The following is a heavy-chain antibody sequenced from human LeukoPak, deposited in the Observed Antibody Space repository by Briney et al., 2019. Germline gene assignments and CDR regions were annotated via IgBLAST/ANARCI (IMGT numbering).Heavy chain of an antibody. D-gene: IGHD2-15*01. Sequence: GGSLRLSCAASGITFSSYSINWVRRAPGKGLEWVSSISSSSSYIYYADSVKGRFTISRDNAKNSLYLQMNSLRAEDTAVYYCARGWSADYFDYWGQGILVTVSS. CDR1: GITFSSYS. V-gene: IGHV3-21*06. CDR3: ARGWSADYFDY. CDR2: ISSSSSYI. J-gene: IGHJ4*02.